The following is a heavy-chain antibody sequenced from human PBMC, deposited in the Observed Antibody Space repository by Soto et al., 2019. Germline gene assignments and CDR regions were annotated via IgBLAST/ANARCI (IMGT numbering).Heavy chain of an antibody. CDR1: GYTFTSYY. J-gene: IGHJ4*02. V-gene: IGHV1-46*01. CDR3: ARGTHYSSSWYMKMNVFDY. D-gene: IGHD6-13*01. Sequence: QVQLVQSGAEVKKPGASVKVSCKASGYTFTSYYMHWVRQAPGQGLEWMGIINPSGGSTSYAQKFQGRVTMTRDKSTSTVYMELSSLRSEDTAVYYCARGTHYSSSWYMKMNVFDYWGQGTLVTVSS. CDR2: INPSGGST.